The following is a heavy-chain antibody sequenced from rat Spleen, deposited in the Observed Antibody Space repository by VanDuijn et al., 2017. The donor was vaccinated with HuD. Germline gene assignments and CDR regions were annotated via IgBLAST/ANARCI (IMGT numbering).Heavy chain of an antibody. CDR3: AREDYGGYRY. CDR1: GFSLTSYS. CDR2: MWSGGST. Sequence: QVQLMESGPGPVQPSETLSLTCTVSGFSLTSYSMHWVRQPPGKGLEWMGAMWSGGSTEYNSALKSRLSISRDTSTSQVFLKMNNLQAEDTAMYFCAREDYGGYRYWGQGVMVTVSS. V-gene: IGHV2-45*01. D-gene: IGHD1-11*01. J-gene: IGHJ2*01.